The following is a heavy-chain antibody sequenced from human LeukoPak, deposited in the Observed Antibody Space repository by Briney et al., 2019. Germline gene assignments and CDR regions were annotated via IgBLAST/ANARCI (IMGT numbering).Heavy chain of an antibody. Sequence: SETLSLTCTVSGGSISSSSYYWGWIRQPPGKGLEWIGSIYYSGSTYYNPSLKSRVTISVDTSKNQFSLKLSSVTAADTAVYYCARGTYYDYVWGSYRYTSLFDYWGQGTLVTVSS. CDR3: ARGTYYDYVWGSYRYTSLFDY. CDR2: IYYSGST. J-gene: IGHJ4*02. D-gene: IGHD3-16*02. V-gene: IGHV4-39*07. CDR1: GGSISSSSYY.